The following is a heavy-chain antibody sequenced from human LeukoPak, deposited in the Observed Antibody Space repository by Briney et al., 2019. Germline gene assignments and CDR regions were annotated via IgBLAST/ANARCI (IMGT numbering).Heavy chain of an antibody. D-gene: IGHD6-19*01. CDR2: TGTAGDP. CDR3: ARAVAGTGFDY. V-gene: IGHV3-13*05. CDR1: GFTFSSYD. Sequence: GGSLRLSCAASGFTFSSYDMHWVRQATGKGLEWVSATGTAGDPYYPGSVKGRFTISRENAKNSLYLQMNSLRTGDTAVYYCARAVAGTGFDYWGQGTLVTVSS. J-gene: IGHJ4*02.